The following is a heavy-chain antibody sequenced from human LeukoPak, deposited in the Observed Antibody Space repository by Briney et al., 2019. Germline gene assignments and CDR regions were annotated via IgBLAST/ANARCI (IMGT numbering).Heavy chain of an antibody. CDR3: ATYYDFWSGSLLYYYMCV. CDR1: RRTFSSYA. Sequence: SVKVPCKVSRRTFSSYAISCVRHAPGQGLEWVGGIIPIFGTANYAQKYKGRVTITADESTSTAYVELSSLRSEDTAVYYCATYYDFWSGSLLYYYMCVWGKGTTVT. D-gene: IGHD3-3*01. V-gene: IGHV1-69*13. J-gene: IGHJ6*03. CDR2: IIPIFGTA.